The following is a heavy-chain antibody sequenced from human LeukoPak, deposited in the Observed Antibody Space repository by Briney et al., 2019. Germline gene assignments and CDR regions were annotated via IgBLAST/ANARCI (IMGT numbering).Heavy chain of an antibody. J-gene: IGHJ4*02. D-gene: IGHD3-22*01. Sequence: SETLSLTCSVSGASVSSGSYYWSWIRQPPGKGLEWIGYMYYSGSTNYNPSLKSRVTISVDTFKRQFSLELSSVTAADTAVYYCARQIYYDRSGYFYFNWGQGTLVTVSS. CDR3: ARQIYYDRSGYFYFN. V-gene: IGHV4-61*01. CDR2: MYYSGST. CDR1: GASVSSGSYY.